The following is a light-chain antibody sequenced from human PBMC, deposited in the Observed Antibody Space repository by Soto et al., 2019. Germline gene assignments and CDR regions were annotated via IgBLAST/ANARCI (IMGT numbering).Light chain of an antibody. CDR3: SSYISSSTLV. CDR1: SSDVGAYNY. V-gene: IGLV2-14*01. Sequence: QSVLTQPASVSGPPGQSITISCTGTSSDVGAYNYVSWYQQHPGKAPKLMIYEVSNRPSGVSNRFSGSKSGNTASLTIYGLQAEDGADYYCSSYISSSTLVFGTGTKVTV. J-gene: IGLJ1*01. CDR2: EVS.